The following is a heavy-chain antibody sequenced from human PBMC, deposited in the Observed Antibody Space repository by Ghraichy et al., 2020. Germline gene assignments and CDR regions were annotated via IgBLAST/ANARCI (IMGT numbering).Heavy chain of an antibody. CDR2: MNPNSGNT. Sequence: ASVKVSCKASGYTFTSYDINWVRQATGQGLEWMGWMNPNSGNTGYAQKFQGRVTMTRNTSISTAYMELSSLRSEDTAVYYCAYDSSGYFPRRRIFDYWGQGTLVTVSS. V-gene: IGHV1-8*01. D-gene: IGHD3-22*01. J-gene: IGHJ4*02. CDR1: GYTFTSYD. CDR3: AYDSSGYFPRRRIFDY.